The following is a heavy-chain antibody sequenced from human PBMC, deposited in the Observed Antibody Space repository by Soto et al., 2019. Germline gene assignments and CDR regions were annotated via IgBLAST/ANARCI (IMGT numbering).Heavy chain of an antibody. D-gene: IGHD2-15*01. V-gene: IGHV3-66*01. CDR3: ARDLCGGSCEEYYYYYYGMDV. CDR2: IYSGGST. Sequence: HPGGSLRLSCAASGFTVSSNYMSWVRQAPGKGLEWVSVIYSGGSTYYADSVKGRFTISRDNSKSTLYLQMNSLRAEDTAVYYCARDLCGGSCEEYYYYYYGMDVWGQGTTVTVSS. CDR1: GFTVSSNY. J-gene: IGHJ6*02.